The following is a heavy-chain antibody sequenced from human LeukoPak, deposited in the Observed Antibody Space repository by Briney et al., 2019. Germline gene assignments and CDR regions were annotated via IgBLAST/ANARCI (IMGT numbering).Heavy chain of an antibody. CDR3: ARDRGAAAIFDY. CDR1: GFTVSSNY. Sequence: PGGSLRLSCAASGFTVSSNYMSWVRQVPGKGLEWVSVIYSGGSTYYADSVKGRFTISRDNSKNTLYLQMNSLRAEDTAVYYCARDRGAAAIFDYWGQGTLVTVSS. CDR2: IYSGGST. D-gene: IGHD6-13*01. J-gene: IGHJ4*02. V-gene: IGHV3-66*01.